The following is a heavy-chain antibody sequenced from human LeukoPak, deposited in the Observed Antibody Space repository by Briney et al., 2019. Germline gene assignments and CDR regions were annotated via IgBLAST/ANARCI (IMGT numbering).Heavy chain of an antibody. V-gene: IGHV3-23*01. J-gene: IGHJ4*02. CDR2: ISGSGGST. Sequence: PGGSLRLSCAASGFTFSSYAMSWVRQAPGKGLEWVSAISGSGGSTYYADSVKGRFTISRDNSKNTLYLQMNSLRAEDTAVYYCAKDSRWLGELFTFYFDYWGQGTPVTVSS. CDR1: GFTFSSYA. CDR3: AKDSRWLGELFTFYFDY. D-gene: IGHD3-10*01.